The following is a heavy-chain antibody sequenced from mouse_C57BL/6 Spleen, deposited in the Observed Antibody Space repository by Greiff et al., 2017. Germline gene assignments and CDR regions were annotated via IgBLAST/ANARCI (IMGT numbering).Heavy chain of an antibody. CDR1: GFNIKNTY. V-gene: IGHV14-3*01. CDR3: SSPLYYGSSYDYFDY. J-gene: IGHJ2*01. CDR2: IDPANGNT. D-gene: IGHD1-1*01. Sequence: EVQLQQSVAELVRPGASVKLSCTASGFNIKNTYMHWVKQRPEQGLEWIGRIDPANGNTKYAPKFQGKATITADTSSNTAYLQLSSLTSEDTAIYYCSSPLYYGSSYDYFDYWGQGTTLTVSS.